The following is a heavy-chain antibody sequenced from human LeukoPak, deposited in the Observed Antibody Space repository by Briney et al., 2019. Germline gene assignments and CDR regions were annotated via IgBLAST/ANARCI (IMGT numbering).Heavy chain of an antibody. D-gene: IGHD2-21*01. Sequence: SETLSLTCTVSGGSISGDHWSWIRQPPGKGLEWIGYMSPSGSTNYNPSLKSRGTIFRDTSKNQFFLKLSVVTAADTAVYYCAKDRSINAFDIWGQGTVVTVSA. CDR1: GGSISGDH. CDR2: MSPSGST. V-gene: IGHV4-59*01. CDR3: AKDRSINAFDI. J-gene: IGHJ3*02.